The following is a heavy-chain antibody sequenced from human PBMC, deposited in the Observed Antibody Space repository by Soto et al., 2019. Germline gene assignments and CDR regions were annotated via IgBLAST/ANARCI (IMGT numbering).Heavy chain of an antibody. V-gene: IGHV4-59*08. CDR1: GGSISPYY. J-gene: IGHJ5*02. Sequence: QVQLQESGPGLVKPSETLSLTCTVSGGSISPYYWAWIRQPPGKGLEWVGYIYYSGTTSYNPSLKSRVPLSRETSKSQFSLRLSSVTASDTAVYYCARLGEYYQSLDPWGQGTLVTVSS. D-gene: IGHD2-2*01. CDR2: IYYSGTT. CDR3: ARLGEYYQSLDP.